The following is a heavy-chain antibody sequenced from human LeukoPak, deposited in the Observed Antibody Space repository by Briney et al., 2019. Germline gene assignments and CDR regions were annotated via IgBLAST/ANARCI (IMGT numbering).Heavy chain of an antibody. Sequence: SETLSLTCTVSGGSISSGSYYWSWIRQPAGKGLEWIGRIYTSGSTNYNPSLKSRVTISVDTSKNQFSLKLSSVTAADTAVYYCARDLLAAAGTGDYWGQGTLVTVSS. J-gene: IGHJ4*02. CDR3: ARDLLAAAGTGDY. CDR1: GGSISSGSYY. CDR2: IYTSGST. D-gene: IGHD6-13*01. V-gene: IGHV4-61*02.